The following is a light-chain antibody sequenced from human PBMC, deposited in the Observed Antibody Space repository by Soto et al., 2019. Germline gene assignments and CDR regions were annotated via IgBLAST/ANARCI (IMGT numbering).Light chain of an antibody. J-gene: IGKJ2*01. V-gene: IGKV1-39*01. CDR1: QSISNS. CDR3: QQGYSTPADT. Sequence: DIQMTQSPSSLSASVGDRVTITCRASQSISNSVNWYQQKPGKAPKLLISAASRLQSGVPSRFIGSGYGTDFTLTITSLQPEDFASYYCQQGYSTPADTFGQGTKLEIK. CDR2: AAS.